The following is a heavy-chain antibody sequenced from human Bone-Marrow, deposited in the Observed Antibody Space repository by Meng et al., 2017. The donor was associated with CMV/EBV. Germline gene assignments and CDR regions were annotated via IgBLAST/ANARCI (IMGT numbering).Heavy chain of an antibody. Sequence: ASVKVSCKGFGYNFFEYDVNWVRQAPGQGFEWMGRIRPRNDDTTSADKFQGRLSLTTDALTKTAYMQLATLRSDDTAVYFCARGLAVSEFDTWGRGTLVTVSS. J-gene: IGHJ5*02. CDR1: GYNFFEYD. V-gene: IGHV1-18*01. CDR3: ARGLAVSEFDT. D-gene: IGHD3-3*02. CDR2: IRPRNDDT.